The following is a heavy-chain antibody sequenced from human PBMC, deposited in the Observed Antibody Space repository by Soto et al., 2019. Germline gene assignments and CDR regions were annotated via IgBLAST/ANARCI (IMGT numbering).Heavy chain of an antibody. V-gene: IGHV4-39*01. J-gene: IGHJ4*02. CDR2: IYYSGST. D-gene: IGHD5-12*01. CDR3: ARRRWRTSGYDSQIDY. Sequence: PSETLSLTCTVSGGSISSSSYYWGWIRQPPGKGLEWIGSIYYSGSTYYNPSLKSRVTISVDTSKNQFSLKLSSVTAADTAVYYCARRRWRTSGYDSQIDYWGQGTLVTVS. CDR1: GGSISSSSYY.